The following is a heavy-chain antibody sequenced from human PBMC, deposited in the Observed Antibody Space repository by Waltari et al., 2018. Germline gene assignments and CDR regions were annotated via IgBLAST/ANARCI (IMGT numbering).Heavy chain of an antibody. Sequence: QVQLQESGPGLVKPSETLSLTCAVSGYSISSGYYWGWIRQPPGKGLEWIGSIYYSGSTYYNPSLKSRVTISVDTSKNQFSLKLSSVTAADTAVYYCARIGAYYGSGSYSLFDYWGQGTLVTVSS. CDR1: GYSISSGYY. J-gene: IGHJ4*02. V-gene: IGHV4-38-2*01. D-gene: IGHD3-10*01. CDR3: ARIGAYYGSGSYSLFDY. CDR2: IYYSGST.